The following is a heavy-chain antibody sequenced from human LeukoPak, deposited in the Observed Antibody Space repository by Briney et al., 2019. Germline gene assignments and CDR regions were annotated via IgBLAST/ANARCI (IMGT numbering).Heavy chain of an antibody. CDR1: GGSFSGYY. CDR3: ARHLRDSSGYRPYYFDY. V-gene: IGHV4-34*01. J-gene: IGHJ4*02. D-gene: IGHD3-22*01. CDR2: INHSGST. Sequence: SETLSLTCAVYGGSFSGYYWSWIRQPPGQGLEWIGEINHSGSTNYNPSPKSRVTISVDTSKNQFSLKLSSVTAADTAVYYCARHLRDSSGYRPYYFDYWGQGTLVTVCS.